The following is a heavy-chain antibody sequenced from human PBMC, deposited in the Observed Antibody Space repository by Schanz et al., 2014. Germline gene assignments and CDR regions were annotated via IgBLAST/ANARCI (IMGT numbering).Heavy chain of an antibody. V-gene: IGHV1-69*04. CDR2: IIPILGIA. CDR3: ARARSWPDY. D-gene: IGHD6-13*01. Sequence: QVQLVQSGAEVKKPGSSVKVSCKASGYTFTSYGISWVRQAPGQGLEWMGRIIPILGIANYAQNFQGRVTITADKSTSTAYMELTSLRSEDTAVYYCARARSWPDYWGQGTLVTVSS. J-gene: IGHJ4*02. CDR1: GYTFTSYG.